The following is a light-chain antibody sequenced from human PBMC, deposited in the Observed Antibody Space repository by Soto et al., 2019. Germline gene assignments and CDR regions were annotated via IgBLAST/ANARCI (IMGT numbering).Light chain of an antibody. J-gene: IGKJ5*01. V-gene: IGKV3-15*01. CDR1: RSVRSN. CDR2: GAS. CDR3: QHFGGTTFT. Sequence: EILMTQSPATLSVSPGERATLSCKASRSVRSNLAWYQQKPGQAPRLLISGASTRATGITDRFSGSGSGTEFTLTISRLEPGDFAVYYCQHFGGTTFTFGQGTRLEIK.